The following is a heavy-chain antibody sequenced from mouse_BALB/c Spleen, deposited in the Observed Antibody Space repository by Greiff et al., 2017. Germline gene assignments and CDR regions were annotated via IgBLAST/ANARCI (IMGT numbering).Heavy chain of an antibody. CDR3: ARHYDDYFDY. D-gene: IGHD2-12*01. J-gene: IGHJ2*01. CDR1: GFTFSSYA. CDR2: ISSGGSYT. V-gene: IGHV5-9-3*01. Sequence: EVKLMESGGGLVKPGGSLKLSCAASGFTFSSYAMSWVRQTPEKRLEWVATISSGGSYTYYPDSVKGRFTISRDNAKNTLYLQMSSLRSEDTAMYYCARHYDDYFDYWGQGTTLTVSS.